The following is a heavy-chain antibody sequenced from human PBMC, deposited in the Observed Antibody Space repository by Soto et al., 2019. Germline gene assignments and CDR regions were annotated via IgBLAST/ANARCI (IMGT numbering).Heavy chain of an antibody. CDR1: GFTFSSYG. V-gene: IGHV3-33*01. CDR3: ARDHKTTDYYDSSGYYNPIDY. J-gene: IGHJ4*02. Sequence: QVQLVESGGGVVQPGRSLRLSCAASGFTFSSYGMHWVRQAPGKGLEWVAVIWYDGSNNYYADSVKGRFTISRDNSKNTLYLQMNNLRAEDTAVYYCARDHKTTDYYDSSGYYNPIDYWGQGTLVTVSS. CDR2: IWYDGSNN. D-gene: IGHD3-22*01.